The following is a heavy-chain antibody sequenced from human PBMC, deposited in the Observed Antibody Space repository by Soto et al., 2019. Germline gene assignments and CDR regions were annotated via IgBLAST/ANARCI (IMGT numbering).Heavy chain of an antibody. Sequence: SETLSLTCTVSGGSTSSYYWSWIRQPAGKGLEWSGRIYTSGSTNYNPSLKSRVTMSVDTSKNQFSLKLSSVTAADTAVYYCARDFPSLGYCSSTSCYGGSGMDVWGQGTTVTISS. CDR3: ARDFPSLGYCSSTSCYGGSGMDV. J-gene: IGHJ6*02. D-gene: IGHD2-2*01. CDR1: GGSTSSYY. V-gene: IGHV4-4*07. CDR2: IYTSGST.